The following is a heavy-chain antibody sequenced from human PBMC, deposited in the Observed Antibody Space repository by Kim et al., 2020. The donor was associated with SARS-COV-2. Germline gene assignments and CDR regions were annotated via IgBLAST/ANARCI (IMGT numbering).Heavy chain of an antibody. CDR3: ARGGCTSCYGEVRGNWFDP. J-gene: IGHJ5*02. CDR1: GYTFTSYG. D-gene: IGHD2-2*01. V-gene: IGHV1-18*04. CDR2: ISAYNGNT. Sequence: ASVKVSCKASGYTFTSYGISWVRQAPGQGLEWMGWISAYNGNTNYAQKLQGRVTMTTDTSTSTAYMELRSLRSDDTAVYYCARGGCTSCYGEVRGNWFDPWGQGTLVTVSS.